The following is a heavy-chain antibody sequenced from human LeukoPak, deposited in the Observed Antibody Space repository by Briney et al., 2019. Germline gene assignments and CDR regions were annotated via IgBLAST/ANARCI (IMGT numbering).Heavy chain of an antibody. V-gene: IGHV3-30*04. Sequence: GGSLRLSCAASGFTFSSYAMHWVRQAPGKGLEWVAVMSYDGSNKYYADSVKGRFTISRDNSKNTLYLQMNSLRAEDTAVYYCVAPGYCSSTSCYTFDYWGQGTLVTVSS. CDR1: GFTFSSYA. J-gene: IGHJ4*02. D-gene: IGHD2-2*02. CDR3: VAPGYCSSTSCYTFDY. CDR2: MSYDGSNK.